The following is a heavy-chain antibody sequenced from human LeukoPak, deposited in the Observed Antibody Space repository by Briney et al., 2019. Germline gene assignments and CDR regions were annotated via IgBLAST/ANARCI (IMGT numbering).Heavy chain of an antibody. Sequence: GGSLRLSCAASGFTFSSYGMHWVRQAPGKGLEWVAVIWYDGSNEYYADSVKGRFTISRDNSKNTLYLQMNSLRAEDTAVYYCARDRYSSSWYAPFDPWGQGTLVTVSS. V-gene: IGHV3-33*01. D-gene: IGHD6-13*01. CDR1: GFTFSSYG. CDR2: IWYDGSNE. CDR3: ARDRYSSSWYAPFDP. J-gene: IGHJ5*02.